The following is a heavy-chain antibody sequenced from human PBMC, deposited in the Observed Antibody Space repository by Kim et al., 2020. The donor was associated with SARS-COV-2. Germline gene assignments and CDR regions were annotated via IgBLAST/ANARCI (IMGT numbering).Heavy chain of an antibody. CDR3: ARRSGSGSFSWFDP. J-gene: IGHJ5*02. V-gene: IGHV3-74*01. Sequence: GGSLRLSCAASGFTLSNHWMHWVRQAPGQGLVWVSRINSDGSNTNYADSVKGRFAISRDNAKNTLYLQMNNLRAEDTAVYYCARRSGSGSFSWFDPWGQG. CDR1: GFTLSNHW. CDR2: INSDGSNT. D-gene: IGHD3-10*01.